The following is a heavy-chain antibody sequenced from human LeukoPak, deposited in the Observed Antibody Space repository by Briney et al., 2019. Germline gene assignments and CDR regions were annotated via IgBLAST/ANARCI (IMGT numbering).Heavy chain of an antibody. CDR2: IYPSDSDT. V-gene: IGHV5-51*01. CDR3: ARGTGQYNYGHRGAFDT. CDR1: GYSFTNYW. J-gene: IGHJ3*02. Sequence: GESLKISCKGSGYSFTNYWIGWVRQLPGKGREWMGIIYPSDSDTRYSPSFKGQVTISADKSISTAYLQWSSLKASDTAMYHCARGTGQYNYGHRGAFDTWGQGTMVTVSS. D-gene: IGHD5-18*01.